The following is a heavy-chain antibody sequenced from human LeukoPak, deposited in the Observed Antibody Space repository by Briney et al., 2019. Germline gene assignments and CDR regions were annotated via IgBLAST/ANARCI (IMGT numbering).Heavy chain of an antibody. Sequence: PSETLSLTCAVYGGSFSGYYWSWIRQPPGKGLEWIGEINHSGSTNYNPSLKSRVTISVDTSKNQFSLKLSSVTAADTAVYYCARPRIFDAFDIWGQGTMVTVSS. V-gene: IGHV4-34*01. CDR2: INHSGST. J-gene: IGHJ3*02. D-gene: IGHD2-15*01. CDR3: ARPRIFDAFDI. CDR1: GGSFSGYY.